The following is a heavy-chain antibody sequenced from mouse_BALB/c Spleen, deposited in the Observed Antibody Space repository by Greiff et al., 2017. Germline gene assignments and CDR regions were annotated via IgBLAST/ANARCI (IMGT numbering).Heavy chain of an antibody. J-gene: IGHJ4*01. CDR2: IYPGNVNT. D-gene: IGHD2-1*01. Sequence: VQLQQSGAELVKPGASVKLSCTASGFNIKDTYIHWVKQRPGQGLEWIGWIYPGNVNTKYNEKFKGKATLTADKSSSTAYMQLSSLTSEDSAVYFCARGRCNYGDYYAMDYWGQGTSVTVSS. V-gene: IGHV1S56*01. CDR3: ARGRCNYGDYYAMDY. CDR1: GFNIKDTY.